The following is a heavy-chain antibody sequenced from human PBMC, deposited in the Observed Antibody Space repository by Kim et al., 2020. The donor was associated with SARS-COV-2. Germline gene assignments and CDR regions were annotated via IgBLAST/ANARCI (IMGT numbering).Heavy chain of an antibody. V-gene: IGHV4-59*13. Sequence: SETLSLTCTVSGGSISSYYWSWIRQPPGKGLEWIGYIYYSGSTNYNPSLKSRVTISVDTSKNQFSLKLSSVTAADTAVYYCARDPKVGATNLDAFDIWGQGTMVTVSS. D-gene: IGHD1-26*01. CDR2: IYYSGST. CDR1: GGSISSYY. CDR3: ARDPKVGATNLDAFDI. J-gene: IGHJ3*02.